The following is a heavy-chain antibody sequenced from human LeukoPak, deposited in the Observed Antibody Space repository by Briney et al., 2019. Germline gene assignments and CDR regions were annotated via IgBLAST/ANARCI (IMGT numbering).Heavy chain of an antibody. CDR3: AFMITFGEPTH. Sequence: PGGSLGLSCAASGFTFSSYAMSWVRQAPGKGLEWVSAISGSGGSTYYADSVEGRFTISRDNSKNTLYLQMNSLRAEYTAVYYCAFMITFGEPTHWGQGTLVTVSS. CDR1: GFTFSSYA. CDR2: ISGSGGST. D-gene: IGHD3-16*01. V-gene: IGHV3-23*01. J-gene: IGHJ4*02.